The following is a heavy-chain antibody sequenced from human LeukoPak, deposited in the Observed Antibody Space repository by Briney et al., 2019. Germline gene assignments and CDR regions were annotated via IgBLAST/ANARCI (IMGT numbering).Heavy chain of an antibody. Sequence: SETLSLTCTVSGGSISSYYWSWIRQPPGKGLEWIGYIFYSGSTNYNPSLKSRVTMSVDTSKNRFSLKLSSVTAADTAVYYCARESYCSGGSCSYGMDVWGQGTTVTVSS. CDR2: IFYSGST. CDR1: GGSISSYY. J-gene: IGHJ6*02. CDR3: ARESYCSGGSCSYGMDV. D-gene: IGHD2-15*01. V-gene: IGHV4-59*01.